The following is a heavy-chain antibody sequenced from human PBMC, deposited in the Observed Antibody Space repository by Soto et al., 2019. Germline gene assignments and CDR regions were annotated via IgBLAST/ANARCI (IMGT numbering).Heavy chain of an antibody. V-gene: IGHV1-69*02. D-gene: IGHD3-10*01. CDR3: ATNYGSGSAHFDN. CDR2: IIPMLGMS. Sequence: QVQLLQSGAEVKKPGSSVKVSCTASGDTFNFYTISWVRQAPGQGPEWMGRIIPMLGMSNYAQNFQGRVTMIADKSTSTAYMELSSLRSEVTALYYCATNYGSGSAHFDNWGQGTLVTVSS. CDR1: GDTFNFYT. J-gene: IGHJ4*02.